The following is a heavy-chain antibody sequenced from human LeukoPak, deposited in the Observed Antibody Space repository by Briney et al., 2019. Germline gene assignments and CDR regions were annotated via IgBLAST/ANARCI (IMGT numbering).Heavy chain of an antibody. D-gene: IGHD4-17*01. J-gene: IGHJ4*02. V-gene: IGHV3-23*01. Sequence: PGGSLRLSCAASGFTFSSYAMSWVRQAPGKGLEWVSAISGSGGSTYYADSVKGRFTISRDNSKNTLYLQMNSLRAEDTAVYYCAKDSASIIYGDYFDYWGQGTLVTVSS. CDR3: AKDSASIIYGDYFDY. CDR2: ISGSGGST. CDR1: GFTFSSYA.